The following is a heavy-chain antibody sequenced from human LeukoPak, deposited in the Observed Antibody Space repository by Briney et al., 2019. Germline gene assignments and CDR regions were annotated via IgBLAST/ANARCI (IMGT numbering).Heavy chain of an antibody. CDR2: IKQDGSEK. V-gene: IGHV3-7*01. J-gene: IGHJ4*02. D-gene: IGHD3-22*01. Sequence: GGSLRLSRAASGFTFSSYWMSWVRQAPGKGLEWVANIKQDGSEKYYVDSVRGRFTISRDNAKNSLYLQMNSLRAEDTAVYYCARGYPGRYDSSGYYRPAVYWGQGTLVTVSS. CDR1: GFTFSSYW. CDR3: ARGYPGRYDSSGYYRPAVY.